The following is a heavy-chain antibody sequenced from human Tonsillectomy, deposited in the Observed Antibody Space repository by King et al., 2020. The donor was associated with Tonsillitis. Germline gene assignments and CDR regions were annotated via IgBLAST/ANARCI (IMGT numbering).Heavy chain of an antibody. CDR2: ISGSDDTT. CDR1: GFTFSNYA. J-gene: IGHJ6*02. D-gene: IGHD4-17*01. CDR3: AKVWPYGDYVYDYYGMDV. V-gene: IGHV3-23*04. Sequence: VQLVESGGGLVQPGGSLRLSCEVSGFTFSNYAMSWVRQAPGKGLEWVSVISGSDDTTNYADSVKGRFTISRDSSKNTLYLQMNSLRDEDTAVYYCAKVWPYGDYVYDYYGMDVWGQGTTVTVSS.